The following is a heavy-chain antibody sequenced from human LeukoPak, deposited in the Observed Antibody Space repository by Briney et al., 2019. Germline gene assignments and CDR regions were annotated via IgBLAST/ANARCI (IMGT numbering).Heavy chain of an antibody. D-gene: IGHD1-26*01. J-gene: IGHJ6*03. CDR3: ARESRIVEGDGYYIDV. CDR2: IYISRGT. CDR1: GVSISGYY. V-gene: IGHV4-4*07. Sequence: SETLSLTCTVCGVSISGYYWSWIRQPAGKGLEWIGRIYISRGTNYNPSLTSRVIVSVDTSKNQFSLQLTSVTAADTAVYYCARESRIVEGDGYYIDVWGKGTTVTV.